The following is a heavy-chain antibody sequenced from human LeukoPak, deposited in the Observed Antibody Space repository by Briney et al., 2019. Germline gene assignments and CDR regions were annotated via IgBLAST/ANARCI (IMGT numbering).Heavy chain of an antibody. CDR3: ARGAAYSSQNWFDP. D-gene: IGHD6-13*01. Sequence: ASVKVSCKASGYIFTNYAIHWVRQAPGQRLEWMGWISAGSGNTKYSQEFQGRVTLIMDTTASTTYMELSSLRSEDMAVYYCARGAAYSSQNWFDPWGQGTLVTVSS. CDR1: GYIFTNYA. V-gene: IGHV1-3*03. J-gene: IGHJ5*02. CDR2: ISAGSGNT.